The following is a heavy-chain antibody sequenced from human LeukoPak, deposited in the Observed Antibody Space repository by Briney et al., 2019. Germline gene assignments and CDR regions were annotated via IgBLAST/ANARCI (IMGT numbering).Heavy chain of an antibody. CDR1: GFTFSDSG. CDR2: IRSKANSYAT. CDR3: TRYGDYPFDY. V-gene: IGHV3-73*01. Sequence: GGSLRLSCAASGFTFSDSGMHWVRQASGKGLEWVGRIRSKANSYATAYAASVKGRFTISRDDSKNTAYLQMNSLKTEDTAVYYCTRYGDYPFDYWGQGTLVTVST. J-gene: IGHJ4*02. D-gene: IGHD2-21*01.